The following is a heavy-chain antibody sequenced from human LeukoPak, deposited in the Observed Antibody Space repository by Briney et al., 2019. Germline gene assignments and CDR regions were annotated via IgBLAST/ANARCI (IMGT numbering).Heavy chain of an antibody. Sequence: SETLSLTCAVSGYSISSGYCWGWIRQPPGKGLEWIGSIYHSGSTYYNPSLKSRVTISVDTSKNQFSLKLSSVTAADTAVYYCARRYGSGWPTFDYWGQGTPVTVSS. CDR2: IYHSGST. CDR1: GYSISSGYC. CDR3: ARRYGSGWPTFDY. V-gene: IGHV4-38-2*01. J-gene: IGHJ4*02. D-gene: IGHD6-19*01.